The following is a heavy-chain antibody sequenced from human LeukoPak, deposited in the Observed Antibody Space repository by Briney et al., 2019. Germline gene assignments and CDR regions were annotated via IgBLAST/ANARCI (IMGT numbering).Heavy chain of an antibody. CDR3: AKGHSDFGTGFNL. CDR2: IRASGGRT. D-gene: IGHD4-17*01. J-gene: IGHJ4*02. V-gene: IGHV3-23*01. CDR1: GFWVSDFA. Sequence: PGRSLRLAWAAAGFWVSDFAISWVRQPPGKGLECVAVIRASGGRTYSAEAVKARFTITRDNSKNTLYLEMNSLTADDTAVYYCAKGHSDFGTGFNLWGQGSLVTVS.